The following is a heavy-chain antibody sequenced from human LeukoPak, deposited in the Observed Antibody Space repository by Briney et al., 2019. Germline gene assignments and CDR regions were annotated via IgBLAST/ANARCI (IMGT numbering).Heavy chain of an antibody. D-gene: IGHD3-10*01. CDR3: ARGYRESDY. CDR1: GFTFSSNF. CDR2: INHSGST. J-gene: IGHJ4*02. Sequence: GSLRLSCAASGFTFSSNFMSWVRQAPGKGLEWVGEINHSGSTNYNPSLKSRVTISVDTSKNQFSLKLSSVTAADTAVYYCARGYRESDYWGQGTLVTVSS. V-gene: IGHV4-34*01.